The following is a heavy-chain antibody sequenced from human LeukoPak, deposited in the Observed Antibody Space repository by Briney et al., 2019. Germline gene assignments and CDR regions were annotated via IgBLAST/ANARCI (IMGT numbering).Heavy chain of an antibody. V-gene: IGHV1-46*01. CDR1: GYTFTSYY. J-gene: IGHJ4*02. D-gene: IGHD3-3*01. CDR3: ARDFSVAIFGVVPFDY. Sequence: ASVKVSCKASGYTFTSYYMHWVRQAPGQGLEWMGIINPSGGSTSYAQKFQGRVTMTRDTSTSTVYMELSSLRSEDTAVYYCARDFSVAIFGVVPFDYWGQGTLVTVSS. CDR2: INPSGGST.